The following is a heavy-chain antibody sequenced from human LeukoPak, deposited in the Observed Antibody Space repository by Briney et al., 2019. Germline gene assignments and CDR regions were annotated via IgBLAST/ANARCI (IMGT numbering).Heavy chain of an antibody. V-gene: IGHV4-30-4*01. CDR1: GGSISSGDYY. Sequence: PSQTLSLTCTVSGGSISSGDYYWSWIRQPPGKGLEWIGYIYYSRSTYYNPSLKSRVTISVDTSKNQFSLKLSSVTAADTAVYYCARAPPYYDSSGYYFDYWGQGTLVTVSS. D-gene: IGHD3-22*01. J-gene: IGHJ4*02. CDR2: IYYSRST. CDR3: ARAPPYYDSSGYYFDY.